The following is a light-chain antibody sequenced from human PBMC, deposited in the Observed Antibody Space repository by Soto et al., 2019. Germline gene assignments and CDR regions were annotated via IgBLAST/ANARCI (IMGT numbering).Light chain of an antibody. CDR3: QQYNNWPQT. J-gene: IGKJ1*01. CDR2: GAS. Sequence: EIVMTQSPATLSVSPGERATLSCRASQSVSSNLAWYQQKPGQAPRLLIYGASTRATGIPARFSGSGSGTEFTLTISILQSEDFAVYYWQQYNNWPQTFGQGTKVEIK. V-gene: IGKV3-15*01. CDR1: QSVSSN.